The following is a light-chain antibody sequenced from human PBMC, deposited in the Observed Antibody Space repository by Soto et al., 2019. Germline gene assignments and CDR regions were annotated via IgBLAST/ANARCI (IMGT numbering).Light chain of an antibody. V-gene: IGKV1-33*01. CDR1: QDIKTF. Sequence: DIQMTQSPSSLSVSVGDRVTITCQANQDIKTFLHWYQQKPGKAPKVLIYGASYLETGVPSRFSGSGSGTDFTFTISSLQPEDIATYYCQQYDNQKTFGQGTKVDIK. J-gene: IGKJ1*01. CDR2: GAS. CDR3: QQYDNQKT.